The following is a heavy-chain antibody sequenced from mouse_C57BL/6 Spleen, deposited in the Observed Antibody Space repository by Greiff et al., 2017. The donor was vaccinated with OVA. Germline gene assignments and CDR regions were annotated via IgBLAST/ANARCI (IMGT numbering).Heavy chain of an antibody. Sequence: QVQLKESGAELVRPGTSVKVSCKASGYAFTNYLIEWVKQRPGQGLEWIGVINPGSGGTNYNEKFKGKATLTADKSSSTAYMQLSSLTSEDSAVYFCARRDDYDLFAYWGQGTLVTVSA. D-gene: IGHD2-4*01. J-gene: IGHJ3*01. CDR2: INPGSGGT. V-gene: IGHV1-54*01. CDR1: GYAFTNYL. CDR3: ARRDDYDLFAY.